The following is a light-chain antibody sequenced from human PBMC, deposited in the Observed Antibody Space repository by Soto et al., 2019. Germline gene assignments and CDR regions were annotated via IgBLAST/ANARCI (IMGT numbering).Light chain of an antibody. CDR2: HTS. J-gene: IGKJ5*01. CDR1: QSVGGSF. CDR3: QEYDGAPPIT. Sequence: ETVLTQSPGTLSLSPGERATLSCRASQSVGGSFLAWYQQRPGQAPRLLIYHTSYRATGIPDRFSGSGSGTDFTLTISRLEPEDFAVYYCQEYDGAPPITFGLGTRLEIK. V-gene: IGKV3-20*01.